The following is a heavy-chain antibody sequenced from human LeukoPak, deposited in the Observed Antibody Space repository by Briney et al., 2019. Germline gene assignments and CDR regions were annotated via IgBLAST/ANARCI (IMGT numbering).Heavy chain of an antibody. CDR2: IYYSGST. CDR1: GGSISSGDYY. D-gene: IGHD3-22*01. Sequence: SQTLSPTCTVSGGSISSGDYYWSWIRQPPGKGLEWIGYIYYSGSTYYNPSLKSRVTISVDTSKNQFSLKLSSVTAADTAVYYCARDNERDSSGYSGYWGQGTLVTVSS. J-gene: IGHJ4*02. V-gene: IGHV4-30-4*08. CDR3: ARDNERDSSGYSGY.